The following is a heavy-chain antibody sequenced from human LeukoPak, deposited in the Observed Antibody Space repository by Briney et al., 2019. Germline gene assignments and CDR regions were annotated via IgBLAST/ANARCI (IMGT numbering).Heavy chain of an antibody. J-gene: IGHJ4*02. Sequence: GAPVKVSCKASEGTCSSYAISWVRQAPGQGLEWMGRIIPIFGIANYAQKFQGRVTITADKSTSTAYMELSSLRSEDTAMYYCARDTRARGFRSGGSCSFFDYWGQGTLVTVSS. CDR1: EGTCSSYA. CDR2: IIPIFGIA. V-gene: IGHV1-69*04. D-gene: IGHD2-15*01. CDR3: ARDTRARGFRSGGSCSFFDY.